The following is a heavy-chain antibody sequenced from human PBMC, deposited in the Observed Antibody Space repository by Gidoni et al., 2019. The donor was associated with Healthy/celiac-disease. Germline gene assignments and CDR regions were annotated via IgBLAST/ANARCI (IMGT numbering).Heavy chain of an antibody. J-gene: IGHJ4*02. V-gene: IGHV4-59*01. CDR2: IYYSGNT. D-gene: IGHD1-1*01. CDR1: GGSMRGYY. CDR3: ARGRLQLEGFDY. Sequence: QVQLQESVPGLVKPSETLSLSCNVTGGSMRGYYWNWTRQAPGKGLEWIGYIYYSGNTNYNPSLKSRVSISVDTSTSQFSLRLSYVTAADTAIYYCARGRLQLEGFDYWGQGTLVTVSS.